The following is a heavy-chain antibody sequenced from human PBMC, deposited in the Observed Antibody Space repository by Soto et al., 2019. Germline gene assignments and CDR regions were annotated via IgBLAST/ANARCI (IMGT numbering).Heavy chain of an antibody. J-gene: IGHJ6*03. Sequence: ASVKVSCKASGGTFSSYTISWVRQAPGQGLEWMGRIIPILGIANYAQKFQGRVTITADKSTSTAYMELSSLRSEDTAGYYCARGGPYSEYSSSSPPNYYYYYMDVWGKGTTVTVSS. CDR2: IIPILGIA. CDR1: GGTFSSYT. CDR3: ARGGPYSEYSSSSPPNYYYYYMDV. V-gene: IGHV1-69*02. D-gene: IGHD6-6*01.